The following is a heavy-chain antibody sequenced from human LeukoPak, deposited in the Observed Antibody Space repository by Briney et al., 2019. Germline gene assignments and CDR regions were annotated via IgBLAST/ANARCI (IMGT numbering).Heavy chain of an antibody. J-gene: IGHJ4*02. CDR3: ARGRSGSPFDY. V-gene: IGHV4-39*01. CDR2: IYYSGST. Sequence: WIRQPPGKGLEWIGSIYYSGSTYYNPSLKSRVTISVDTSKNQFSLKLSSVTAADTAVYYCARGRSGSPFDYWGQGTLVTVSS. D-gene: IGHD1-26*01.